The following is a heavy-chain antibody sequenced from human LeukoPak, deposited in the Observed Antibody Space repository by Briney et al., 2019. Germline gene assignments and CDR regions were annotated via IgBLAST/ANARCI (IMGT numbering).Heavy chain of an antibody. J-gene: IGHJ5*02. CDR2: IDPSDSYT. CDR3: ATGSKGGNWIDP. CDR1: RYIFSTYW. D-gene: IGHD3-16*01. V-gene: IGHV5-10-1*01. Sequence: GESLKISCKGSRYIFSTYWITWVRQMPVKGLEWMGRIDPSDSYTNYSPHFQGHVTISADKATSTVYLQWSSLKASDTAMYYCATGSKGGNWIDPWGQGTLVTVSS.